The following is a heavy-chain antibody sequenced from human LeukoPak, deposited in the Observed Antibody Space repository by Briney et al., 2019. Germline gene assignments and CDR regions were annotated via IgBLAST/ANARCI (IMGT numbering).Heavy chain of an antibody. Sequence: GGSLRLSCAASGFAFDNYAMSWVRQAPGKGLEWVSAISDSGGNTYYADSVKGRFTISRDNSKNTLYLQMNSLRAEDTAVYYCAKGDIGRATHSDYWGQGTLVTVSS. CDR2: ISDSGGNT. D-gene: IGHD1-26*01. CDR3: AKGDIGRATHSDY. V-gene: IGHV3-23*01. CDR1: GFAFDNYA. J-gene: IGHJ4*02.